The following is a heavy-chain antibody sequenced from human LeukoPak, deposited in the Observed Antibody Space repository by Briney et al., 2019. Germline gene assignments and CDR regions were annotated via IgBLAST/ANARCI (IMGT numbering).Heavy chain of an antibody. CDR3: ARGVKDYYDSSGYFDY. J-gene: IGHJ4*02. V-gene: IGHV4-34*01. D-gene: IGHD3-22*01. CDR2: INHSGST. Sequence: SETLSLTCAVYGGSFSGYYWSWIRQPPGKGLEWIEEINHSGSTNYNPSLKSRVTISVDTSKNQFSLKLSSVTAADTAVYYCARGVKDYYDSSGYFDYWGQGTLVTVSS. CDR1: GGSFSGYY.